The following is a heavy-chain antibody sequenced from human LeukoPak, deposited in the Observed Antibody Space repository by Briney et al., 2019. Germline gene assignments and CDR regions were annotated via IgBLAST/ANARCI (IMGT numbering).Heavy chain of an antibody. CDR2: IYSGGST. D-gene: IGHD3-10*01. CDR3: ARDAYQTYYYGSGSYR. J-gene: IGHJ4*02. Sequence: GGSLRLSCAASGFTVSSNYMSRVRQAPGKGLEWVSVIYSGGSTYYADSVKGRFTISRDNSKNTLYLQMNSLRAEDTAVYYCARDAYQTYYYGSGSYRWGQGTLVTVSS. V-gene: IGHV3-66*01. CDR1: GFTVSSNY.